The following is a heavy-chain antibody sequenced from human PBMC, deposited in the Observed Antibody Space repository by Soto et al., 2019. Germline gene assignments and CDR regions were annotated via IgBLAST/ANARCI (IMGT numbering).Heavy chain of an antibody. CDR1: GYTFTSYG. J-gene: IGHJ4*02. CDR3: ASAELVAYCGGDCYSGIY. D-gene: IGHD2-21*02. V-gene: IGHV1-18*01. Sequence: QVQLVQSGAEVKKPGASVKVSCKASGYTFTSYGISWVRQAPGQGLEWMGWISAYNGNTNYAQKLQGRVTMTTDTPTSTAYMELRSLRSYDTVVYYCASAELVAYCGGDCYSGIYWGQGTLVTVSS. CDR2: ISAYNGNT.